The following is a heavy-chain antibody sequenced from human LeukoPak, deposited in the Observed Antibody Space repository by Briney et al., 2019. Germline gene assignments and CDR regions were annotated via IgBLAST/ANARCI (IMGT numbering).Heavy chain of an antibody. V-gene: IGHV3-23*01. CDR2: ISGSGGST. D-gene: IGHD5-12*01. Sequence: GGSLRLSCAASGFAFSSYAMSWVRQAPGKGLEWVSAISGSGGSTYYADSVKGRFTISRDNSKNTLYLQTNSLRAEDTAVYYCAKDLRWLREFDYWGQGTLVTVSS. J-gene: IGHJ4*02. CDR3: AKDLRWLREFDY. CDR1: GFAFSSYA.